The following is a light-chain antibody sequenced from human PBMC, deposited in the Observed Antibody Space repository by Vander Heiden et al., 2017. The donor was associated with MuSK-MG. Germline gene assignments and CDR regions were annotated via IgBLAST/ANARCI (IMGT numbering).Light chain of an antibody. CDR2: DVS. J-gene: IGLJ1*01. V-gene: IGLV2-23*02. CDR3: CLYAGSSTFV. CDR1: SSDVGSYNL. Sequence: QSALTQPPSASGSPGQSLTISCTGTSSDVGSYNLVSWYQQHPGKAPKLMIYDVSKRPSGVADRFSGSKSGNAASLTISGLQAEDEADYYCCLYAGSSTFVFGNGTKVTVL.